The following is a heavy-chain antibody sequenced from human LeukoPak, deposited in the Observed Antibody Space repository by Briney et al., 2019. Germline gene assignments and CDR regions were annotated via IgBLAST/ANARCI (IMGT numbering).Heavy chain of an antibody. CDR1: GFAFSTYW. CDR3: ARERAFDI. CDR2: IKSDGSST. J-gene: IGHJ3*02. V-gene: IGHV3-74*03. Sequence: PGGSLRLSCAASGFAFSTYWTHWVRQAPGKGLVWVSRIKSDGSSTTYADFVKGRFTVSRDNAKNSLYLQMNSLRAEDTAVYYCARERAFDIWGQGTMVTVSS.